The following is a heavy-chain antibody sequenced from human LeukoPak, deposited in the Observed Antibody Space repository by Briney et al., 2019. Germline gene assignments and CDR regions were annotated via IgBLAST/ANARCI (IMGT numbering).Heavy chain of an antibody. J-gene: IGHJ4*02. Sequence: PGGSLRLSCAASGFTFSSSAMSWVRQAPGKGLEWVAFIRYDGSNKYYADSVKGRFTISRDNSKNTLYLQMNSLRAEDTAVYYCAKEVPSSWTERRLYWGQGTLVTVSS. CDR3: AKEVPSSWTERRLY. D-gene: IGHD6-13*01. V-gene: IGHV3-30*02. CDR2: IRYDGSNK. CDR1: GFTFSSSA.